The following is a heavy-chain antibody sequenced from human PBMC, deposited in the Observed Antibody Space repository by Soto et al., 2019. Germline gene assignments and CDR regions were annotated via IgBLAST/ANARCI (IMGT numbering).Heavy chain of an antibody. CDR2: ITGAGNT. D-gene: IGHD1-20*01. CDR3: AKVAVYNDGLWLVSD. J-gene: IGHJ4*02. CDR1: GFSYNYA. Sequence: DVQLLESGGGLVQPGGSLRLSCVVSGFSYNYAIIWVRQAPGKGQEWVSGITGAGNTQYAASVKGRFTISRDNSKNTVYLQMNSLRAEDTAMYYCAKVAVYNDGLWLVSDWGQGTLVTVS. V-gene: IGHV3-23*01.